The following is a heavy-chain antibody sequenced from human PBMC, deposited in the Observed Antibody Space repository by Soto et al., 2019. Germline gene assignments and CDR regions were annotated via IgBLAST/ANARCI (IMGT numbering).Heavy chain of an antibody. D-gene: IGHD1-7*01. CDR2: IFYTGNT. J-gene: IGHJ6*02. Sequence: QVQLQESGPGLMKPSETLSLTCTVSGGSVSIGDYSWTWIRQPPGKGLEWIGYIFYTGNTNYSPSLKSRVTMSVDRSRNQFSLRLSSVTAADTAVYYCARDWELRSMDVWGQGTTVTVSS. V-gene: IGHV4-61*08. CDR1: GGSVSIGDYS. CDR3: ARDWELRSMDV.